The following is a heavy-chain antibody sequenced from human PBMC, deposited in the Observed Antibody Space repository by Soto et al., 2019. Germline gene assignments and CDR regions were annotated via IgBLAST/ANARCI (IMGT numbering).Heavy chain of an antibody. J-gene: IGHJ4*02. D-gene: IGHD1-7*01. CDR3: VRRVSGNYDY. Sequence: EVQLAESGGGMVQPGGSLRLSCVASGFTFSSYDMHWVRQAPGKGLEYVSSISSNGVTTYYGNSVKGRFTISRDNSKNTLYLQMGSLSAEDMAVYYCVRRVSGNYDYWGQGTLVTVSS. CDR1: GFTFSSYD. CDR2: ISSNGVTT. V-gene: IGHV3-64*01.